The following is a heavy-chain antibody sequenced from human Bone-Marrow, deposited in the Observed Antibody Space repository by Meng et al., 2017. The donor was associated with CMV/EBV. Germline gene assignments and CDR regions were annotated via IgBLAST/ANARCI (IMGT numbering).Heavy chain of an antibody. D-gene: IGHD2-15*01. Sequence: GESLKISCAASGFIFSSYWMSWVRQAPGKGLEWVANIKQDGTEKYYVDSVKGRFTIYRDNTKNSLYLQMNSLRAEDTAVYYCARDPVVSGDYYFDYWGQGTRVTGYS. V-gene: IGHV3-7*01. J-gene: IGHJ4*02. CDR1: GFIFSSYW. CDR3: ARDPVVSGDYYFDY. CDR2: IKQDGTEK.